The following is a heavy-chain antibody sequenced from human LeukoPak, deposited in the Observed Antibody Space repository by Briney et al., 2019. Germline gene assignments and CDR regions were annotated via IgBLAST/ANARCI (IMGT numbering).Heavy chain of an antibody. Sequence: SETLSLTXTVSGGSISSGSYYWSWIRQPAGKGLEWIGRIYTSGSTNYNPSLKSRVTISVDTSKNQFSLKLSSVTAADTAVHYCARDPGIAAARSFDIWGQGAMVTVSS. D-gene: IGHD6-13*01. J-gene: IGHJ3*02. CDR1: GGSISSGSYY. V-gene: IGHV4-61*02. CDR2: IYTSGST. CDR3: ARDPGIAAARSFDI.